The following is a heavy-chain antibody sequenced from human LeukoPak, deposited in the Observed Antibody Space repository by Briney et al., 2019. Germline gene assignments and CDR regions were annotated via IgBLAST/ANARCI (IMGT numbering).Heavy chain of an antibody. CDR2: IYPGDSDT. CDR1: GYSFTTYW. J-gene: IGHJ3*02. CDR3: AKRGATDWHHLDAFDI. V-gene: IGHV5-51*01. Sequence: GESLKISCKASGYSFTTYWIGWVRQMPGKGLEWMGIIYPGDSDTRYSPSFQGQVTISADKSITTAYLQWSSLKASDTAMYYCAKRGATDWHHLDAFDIWGQGTMVTVSS. D-gene: IGHD3-9*01.